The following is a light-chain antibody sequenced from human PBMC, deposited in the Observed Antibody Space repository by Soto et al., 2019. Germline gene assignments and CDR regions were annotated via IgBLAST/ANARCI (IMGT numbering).Light chain of an antibody. V-gene: IGLV1-40*01. CDR3: QSYDSSLSYL. Sequence: QSVLTQPPSVSGAPGQRVTISCTGSSSNIGAGYDVHWYQQLPGTAPKLLIYGNSNRPSGVPDRFSGSKSGTSASLAITGLQAEDEADYYWQSYDSSLSYLFGTGTKLTVL. J-gene: IGLJ1*01. CDR1: SSNIGAGYD. CDR2: GNS.